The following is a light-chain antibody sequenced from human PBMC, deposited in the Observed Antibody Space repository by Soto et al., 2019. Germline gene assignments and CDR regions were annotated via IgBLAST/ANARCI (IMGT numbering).Light chain of an antibody. J-gene: IGLJ2*01. CDR2: EVS. V-gene: IGLV2-14*01. CDR1: SSDVGGYDY. CDR3: SSYTSSSTLHVV. Sequence: SALTQPASVSGSPGQSITISCTGTSSDVGGYDYVSWYQQHPHKAPKLMIYEVSNRPSGVSNRFSGSKSGNTASLTISGLQAEDEADYYCSSYTSSSTLHVVFGGGTKVTVL.